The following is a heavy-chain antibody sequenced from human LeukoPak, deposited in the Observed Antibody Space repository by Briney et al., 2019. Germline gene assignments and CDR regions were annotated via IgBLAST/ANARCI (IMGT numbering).Heavy chain of an antibody. D-gene: IGHD6-19*01. CDR3: ARVWGIAVAGTLDY. Sequence: GGSLRLSCAASGFTFSFYEMNWVRQAPGKGLEGVSYISSSSRTIYYAGSVKDQFTISRDNAKNSLYLQMNSLRAEDTAVYYCARVWGIAVAGTLDYWGQGTLVTVSS. CDR1: GFTFSFYE. V-gene: IGHV3-48*03. J-gene: IGHJ4*02. CDR2: ISSSSRTI.